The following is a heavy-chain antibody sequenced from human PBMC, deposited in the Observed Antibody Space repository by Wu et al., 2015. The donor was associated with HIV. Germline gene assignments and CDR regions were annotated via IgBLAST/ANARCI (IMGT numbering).Heavy chain of an antibody. CDR2: ISAYSGDT. V-gene: IGHV1-18*01. D-gene: IGHD4-23*01. CDR1: GYSFTNYG. Sequence: QVQLVQSGVEVKKPGASVKVSCKASGYSFTNYGISWVRQAPGQGLEWMGWISAYSGDTIYAQNFQGRVTMTTDTSTTTAYMELKSLRSDDTAVYYCARERGYGVNYGWFDPWGRGNPGHRLL. J-gene: IGHJ5*02. CDR3: ARERGYGVNYGWFDP.